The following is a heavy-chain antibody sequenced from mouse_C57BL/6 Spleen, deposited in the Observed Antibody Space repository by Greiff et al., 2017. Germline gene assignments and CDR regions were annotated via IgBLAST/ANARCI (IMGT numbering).Heavy chain of an antibody. CDR1: GFSLTSYG. Sequence: QVHVKQSGPGLVQPSQSLSITCTVSGFSLTSYGVHWVRQSPGKGLEWLGVIWSGGSTDYNAAFISRLSISKDNSKSQVFFKMNSLQADDTAIYYCARRTTVVADYYAMDYWGQGTSVTVSS. CDR3: ARRTTVVADYYAMDY. V-gene: IGHV2-2*01. D-gene: IGHD1-1*01. J-gene: IGHJ4*01. CDR2: IWSGGST.